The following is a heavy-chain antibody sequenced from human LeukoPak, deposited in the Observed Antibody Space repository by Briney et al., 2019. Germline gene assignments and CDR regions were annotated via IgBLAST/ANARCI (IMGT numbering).Heavy chain of an antibody. CDR3: ARDRPYTGSYYDY. D-gene: IGHD1-26*01. J-gene: IGHJ4*02. CDR2: INDSGTT. V-gene: IGHV4-59*01. Sequence: KTSETLSLTCTVSGGYISSYYWSWIRQSPGKGLEWIGYINDSGTTNYNPSLKSRVTMSVDTSKKQFSLNLRSVTAADTAVYFCARDRPYTGSYYDYWGQGKRVTVSS. CDR1: GGYISSYY.